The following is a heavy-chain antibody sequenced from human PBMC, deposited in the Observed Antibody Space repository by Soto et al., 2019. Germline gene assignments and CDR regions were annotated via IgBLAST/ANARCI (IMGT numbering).Heavy chain of an antibody. CDR2: INHSGST. J-gene: IGHJ5*02. CDR3: ARGGYCSSTRCYAPRWFDP. CDR1: GGSFSGYY. Sequence: QVQLQQWGAGLLKPSETLSLTCAVYGGSFSGYYWSWIRQPPGKGLEWIGEINHSGSTNYNPSLMSRVTISVDTSKNQFSLTLSSVTAADTAVYYCARGGYCSSTRCYAPRWFDPWGQGTLGTVSS. V-gene: IGHV4-34*01. D-gene: IGHD2-2*01.